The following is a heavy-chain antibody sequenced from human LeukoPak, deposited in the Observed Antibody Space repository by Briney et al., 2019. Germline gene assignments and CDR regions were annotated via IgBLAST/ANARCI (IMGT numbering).Heavy chain of an antibody. CDR2: ISYDGSNK. V-gene: IGHV3-30-3*01. Sequence: GRSLRLSCAASGFTFSSYAMHWVRQAPGKGLEWVAVISYDGSNKYYADSVKGRFTISRDNSKNTLYLQMNSLRAEDTAVYYCARLGNDYGDYPRSFDYWGQGTLVTVSS. CDR3: ARLGNDYGDYPRSFDY. CDR1: GFTFSSYA. D-gene: IGHD4-17*01. J-gene: IGHJ4*02.